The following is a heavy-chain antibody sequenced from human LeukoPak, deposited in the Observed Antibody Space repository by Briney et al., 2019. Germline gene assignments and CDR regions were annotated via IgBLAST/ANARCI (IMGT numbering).Heavy chain of an antibody. V-gene: IGHV3-30*09. CDR1: GFTFSSYA. J-gene: IGHJ4*02. Sequence: GRSLRLSCAASGFTFSSYAMHWVRQAPGKGLEWVSVISHDGSNKYYADSVKGRFAISRDNSKNTLYLQMNSLRAEDTAVYYCASNGDYDSSGYYDYWGQGTLVTVSS. CDR3: ASNGDYDSSGYYDY. CDR2: ISHDGSNK. D-gene: IGHD3-22*01.